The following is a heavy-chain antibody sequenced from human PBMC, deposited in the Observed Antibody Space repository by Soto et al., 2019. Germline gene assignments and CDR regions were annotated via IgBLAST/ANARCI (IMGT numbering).Heavy chain of an antibody. V-gene: IGHV1-69*13. Sequence: SVKVSCKASGGTFSSYAISWVRQAPGQGLEWMGGIIPIFGTANYAQKFQGRVTITADESTNTAYMELSSLRSEDTAVYYCATSITFGGVIVRRGMDVWGQGTTVTVSS. J-gene: IGHJ6*02. CDR1: GGTFSSYA. D-gene: IGHD3-16*02. CDR2: IIPIFGTA. CDR3: ATSITFGGVIVRRGMDV.